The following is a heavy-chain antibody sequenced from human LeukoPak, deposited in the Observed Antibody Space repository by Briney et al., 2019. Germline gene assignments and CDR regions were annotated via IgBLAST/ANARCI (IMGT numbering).Heavy chain of an antibody. CDR3: ARQVDNWFDP. D-gene: IGHD1-26*01. J-gene: IGHJ5*02. Sequence: PSETLSLTCTVSGGSISSYYWSWIRQPPGKGLEWIGYIYYSGSTNYNPSLKSRVTISVDTSKNQFSLRLSSATAADTAVYYCARQVDNWFDPWGQGTLVTVSS. V-gene: IGHV4-59*01. CDR1: GGSISSYY. CDR2: IYYSGST.